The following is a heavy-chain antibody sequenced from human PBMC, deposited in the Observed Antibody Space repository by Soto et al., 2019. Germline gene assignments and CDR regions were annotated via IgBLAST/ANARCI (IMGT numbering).Heavy chain of an antibody. Sequence: GGSLRLSCAASGFTFSSYAMSWVRQAPGKGLEWVSAISGSGGSTYYADSVKGRFTISRDNSKNTLYLQMNSLRAEDTAVYYCAKGRSYYYYYGVDVWGQGTTVTVSS. J-gene: IGHJ6*02. V-gene: IGHV3-23*01. CDR2: ISGSGGST. CDR1: GFTFSSYA. CDR3: AKGRSYYYYYGVDV.